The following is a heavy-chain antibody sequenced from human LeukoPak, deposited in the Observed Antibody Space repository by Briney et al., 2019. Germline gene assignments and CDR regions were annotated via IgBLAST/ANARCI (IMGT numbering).Heavy chain of an antibody. D-gene: IGHD1-1*01. V-gene: IGHV3-7*04. Sequence: PGGSLRLSCAASGFTFSDYWMSWVRQAPGKGLEWVASIKFDESEKHYMDSVKGRFTISRDSAKSSLYLQMNSLRAEDTAVYFCARVTTNGYFEYWGQGGLVTVSP. CDR2: IKFDESEK. CDR3: ARVTTNGYFEY. J-gene: IGHJ4*02. CDR1: GFTFSDYW.